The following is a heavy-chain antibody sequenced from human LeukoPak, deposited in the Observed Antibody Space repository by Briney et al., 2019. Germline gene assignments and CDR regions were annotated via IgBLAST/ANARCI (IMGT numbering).Heavy chain of an antibody. D-gene: IGHD3-9*01. J-gene: IGHJ4*02. CDR1: GFTFSNYA. Sequence: GGSLRLSCAASGFTFSNYAMSWVRQAPGKGLEWVSAILGSGGSTYYADSVKGRFTISRDNSKSTLYLQMNSLRAEDTALYYCAKWGDYDVLTGYYVPDYWGQGTLVTVSS. V-gene: IGHV3-23*01. CDR2: ILGSGGST. CDR3: AKWGDYDVLTGYYVPDY.